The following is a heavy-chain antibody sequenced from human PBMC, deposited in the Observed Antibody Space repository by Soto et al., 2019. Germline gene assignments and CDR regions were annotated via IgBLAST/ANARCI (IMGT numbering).Heavy chain of an antibody. CDR1: GGSISSSSYY. D-gene: IGHD2-15*01. J-gene: IGHJ3*02. CDR2: IYYSGST. CDR3: ARRYSYDRRAFYI. V-gene: IGHV4-39*01. Sequence: PSETLSLTCTVSGGSISSSSYYWDWIRQPPGKGLEWIGSIYYSGSTYYNPSLKSRVTISVDTSKNQFSLKLSSVTAADTAVYYCARRYSYDRRAFYIWGQGTMVTVSS.